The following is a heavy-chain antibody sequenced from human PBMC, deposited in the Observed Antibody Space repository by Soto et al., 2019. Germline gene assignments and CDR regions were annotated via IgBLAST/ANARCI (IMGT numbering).Heavy chain of an antibody. V-gene: IGHV1-18*01. CDR3: ARVVVVPAANGYYHYGMDV. D-gene: IGHD2-2*01. J-gene: IGHJ6*01. CDR1: GYPFTSYG. Sequence: GSVKVSFKASGYPFTSYGIRCVRQAPGPGLEWMGWISAYNGNTNYAQKLQGRVTMTTDTSTSTAYMELRSLRSDDTAVYYCARVVVVPAANGYYHYGMDVWGQGTTVTVSS. CDR2: ISAYNGNT.